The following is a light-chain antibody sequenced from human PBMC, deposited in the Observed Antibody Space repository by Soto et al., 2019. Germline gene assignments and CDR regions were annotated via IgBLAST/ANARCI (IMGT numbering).Light chain of an antibody. CDR3: HQFDNAPQT. J-gene: IGKJ2*01. V-gene: IGKV3-20*01. CDR2: GAS. CDR1: QTLRRTY. Sequence: EIVLMQSPGTLSLSPGERATLSCRASQTLRRTYIAWYQQKPGQAPRVLIYGASKRATGIPDRFRGSGSGTDFSLTISRLEPEDFAVYYCHQFDNAPQTYGQGTKVEIK.